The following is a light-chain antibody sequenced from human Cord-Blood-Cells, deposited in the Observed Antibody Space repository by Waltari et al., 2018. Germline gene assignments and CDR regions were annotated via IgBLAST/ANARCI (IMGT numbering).Light chain of an antibody. CDR2: GAS. J-gene: IGKJ4*01. Sequence: EIVLTHSPGTLSLSPGERATLSCRASQSVSSSYLAWYQQTPGQAPRLLIYGASSRATGIPDRFSGSGSGTDFTLTISRLEPEDFAVYYCQQYGSSPRALTFGGGTKVEIK. CDR3: QQYGSSPRALT. CDR1: QSVSSSY. V-gene: IGKV3-20*01.